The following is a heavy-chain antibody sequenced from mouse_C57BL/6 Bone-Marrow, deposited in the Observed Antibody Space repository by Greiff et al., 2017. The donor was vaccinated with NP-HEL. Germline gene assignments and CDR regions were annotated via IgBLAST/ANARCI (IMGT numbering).Heavy chain of an antibody. J-gene: IGHJ3*01. V-gene: IGHV1-55*01. CDR3: ARSGGTSAWFAY. Sequence: QVQLQQSGAELVKPGASVEMSCKASGYTFTSYWITWVKQRPGQGLEWIGDIYPGSGSTNYNEKFKSKATLTVDTSSSTAYMQLSSLTSEDSAVYYCARSGGTSAWFAYWGQGTLVTVSA. CDR1: GYTFTSYW. CDR2: IYPGSGST. D-gene: IGHD4-1*01.